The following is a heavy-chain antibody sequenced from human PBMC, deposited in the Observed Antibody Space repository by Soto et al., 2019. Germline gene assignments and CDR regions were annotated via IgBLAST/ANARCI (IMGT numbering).Heavy chain of an antibody. Sequence: QVQLQQWGAGLLKPSETLSLTCAVYGESFSGYYWSWIRQPPGKGLEWIGEISHSGSTNYNPSLKSRVTISVDTSKNQFSLKLCSVTAADTAVYYCAGRTTVTTYYFDYWGQGTLVTVSS. D-gene: IGHD4-17*01. CDR3: AGRTTVTTYYFDY. V-gene: IGHV4-34*01. CDR2: ISHSGST. CDR1: GESFSGYY. J-gene: IGHJ4*02.